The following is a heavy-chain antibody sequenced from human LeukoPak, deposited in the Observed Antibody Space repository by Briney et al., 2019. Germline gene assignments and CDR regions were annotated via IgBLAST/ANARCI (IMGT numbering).Heavy chain of an antibody. J-gene: IGHJ4*02. CDR2: INPSGGST. Sequence: ASVKVSCKASGYTLTSYYMHWVRQAPGQGLEWMGIINPSGGSTSYAQKFQGRVTMTRDTSTSTVYMELNSLSAEDTAVYYCARDRGYGSGAFDYWGQGTLVTVSS. CDR3: ARDRGYGSGAFDY. V-gene: IGHV1-46*01. CDR1: GYTLTSYY. D-gene: IGHD3-10*01.